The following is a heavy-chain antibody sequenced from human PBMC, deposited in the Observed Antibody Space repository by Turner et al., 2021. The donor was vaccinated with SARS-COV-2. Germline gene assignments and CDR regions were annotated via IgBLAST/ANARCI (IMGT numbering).Heavy chain of an antibody. CDR3: ARGKNYYGSGSYYPTHYYYGMDV. V-gene: IGHV1-69*01. CDR2: IIPISGTA. J-gene: IGHJ6*02. Sequence: QVQLVQSGAEVKKPGSSVKVSCKASGGTVSRYAISWVRQATGQGLEWMGGIIPISGTANHAQKFQGRVTITADESTSTAYVELSSLRSEDTAVYYCARGKNYYGSGSYYPTHYYYGMDVWGQGTTVTVSS. D-gene: IGHD3-10*01. CDR1: GGTVSRYA.